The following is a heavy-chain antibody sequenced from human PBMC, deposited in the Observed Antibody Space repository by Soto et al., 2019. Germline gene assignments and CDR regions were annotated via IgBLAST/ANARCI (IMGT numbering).Heavy chain of an antibody. CDR1: GFTFSNVW. V-gene: IGHV3-15*01. CDR2: IKSRTENETT. Sequence: GESMKISCAASGFTFSNVWLSWVRQVPGKGLEWLGRIKSRTENETTDYASPARGRFIISRDDSKNMLYLQLNSLKSEDTGVYYCVTVLPHANSWFDYWGQGTPVTVSS. D-gene: IGHD2-2*01. CDR3: VTVLPHANSWFDY. J-gene: IGHJ4*02.